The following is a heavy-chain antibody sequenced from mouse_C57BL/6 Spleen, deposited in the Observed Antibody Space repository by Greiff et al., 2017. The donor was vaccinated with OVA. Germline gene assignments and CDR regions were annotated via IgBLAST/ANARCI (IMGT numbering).Heavy chain of an antibody. V-gene: IGHV2-2*01. CDR1: GFSLTSYG. Sequence: VQLQQSGPGLVQPSQSLSITCTVSGFSLTSYGVHWVRQSPGKGLEWLGVIWSGGSTDYNAALISRLSISKDNSKSQVFFKMNSLQADDTAIYYCARKRIYDGYYGAMDYWGQGTSVTVSS. CDR2: IWSGGST. D-gene: IGHD2-3*01. CDR3: ARKRIYDGYYGAMDY. J-gene: IGHJ4*01.